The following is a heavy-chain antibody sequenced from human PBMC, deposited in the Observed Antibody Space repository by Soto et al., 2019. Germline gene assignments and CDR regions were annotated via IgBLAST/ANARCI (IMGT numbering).Heavy chain of an antibody. CDR1: GYTFTGYY. D-gene: IGHD1-26*01. V-gene: IGHV1-2*02. CDR2: INPNSGGT. J-gene: IGHJ6*02. CDR3: ARDWVVGATISYYYYGMDV. Sequence: ASVKASCKASGYTFTGYYMHWVRQAPGQGLEWMGWINPNSGGTNYAQKFQGRVTMTRDTSISTAYMELSRLRSDDTAVYYCARDWVVGATISYYYYGMDVWGQGTTVTVSS.